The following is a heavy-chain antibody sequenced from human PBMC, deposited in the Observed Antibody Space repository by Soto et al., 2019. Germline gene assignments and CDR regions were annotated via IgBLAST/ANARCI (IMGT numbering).Heavy chain of an antibody. CDR3: AAYYYDSSGYYYFDY. Sequence: GESLKISCKGSGYSFTSYWISWVRQMPGKGLEWMGRIDPSDSYTNYSPSFQGHVTISADKSISTAYLQWSSLKASDTAMYYCAAYYYDSSGYYYFDYWGQGTLVTVSS. V-gene: IGHV5-10-1*01. J-gene: IGHJ4*02. CDR1: GYSFTSYW. CDR2: IDPSDSYT. D-gene: IGHD3-22*01.